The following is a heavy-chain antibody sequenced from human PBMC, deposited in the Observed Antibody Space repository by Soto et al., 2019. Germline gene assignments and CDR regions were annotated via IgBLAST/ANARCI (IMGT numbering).Heavy chain of an antibody. CDR3: AREVTAPSNWFDP. V-gene: IGHV1-2*04. D-gene: IGHD5-18*01. CDR2: INPNSGGT. CDR1: GYTFTGYY. Sequence: ASVKVSCKASGYTFTGYYMHWGRQAPGQGLEWMGWINPNSGGTNYAQKFQGWVTMTRDTSISTAYMELSRLRSDDTAVYYCAREVTAPSNWFDPWGQGTLVTVSS. J-gene: IGHJ5*02.